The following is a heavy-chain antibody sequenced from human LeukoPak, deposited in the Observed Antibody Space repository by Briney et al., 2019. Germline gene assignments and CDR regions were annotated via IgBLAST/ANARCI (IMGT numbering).Heavy chain of an antibody. V-gene: IGHV3-21*01. J-gene: IGHJ3*02. D-gene: IGHD3-3*01. CDR1: GFTFSSYS. CDR3: ARDYPHYDFWSGPDAFDI. Sequence: GGSLRLSCAASGFTFSSYSMNWVRQAPGKGLEWVSSISSSSSYIYYADSVKGRFTISRDNAKNSLYLQMNSLRAEDTAVYYCARDYPHYDFWSGPDAFDIWGQGTMVTVSS. CDR2: ISSSSSYI.